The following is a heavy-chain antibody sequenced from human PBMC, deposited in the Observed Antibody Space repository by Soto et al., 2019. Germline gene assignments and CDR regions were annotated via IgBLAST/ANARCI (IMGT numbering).Heavy chain of an antibody. Sequence: SETLSLTCTVSGGSISSYYWSWIRQPPGKGLEWIGYIYYSGSTNYNPSLKSRVTISVDTSKNQFSLKLSSVTAADTAVYYCARGSPRGYDYVWGSYRDDDAFDIWGQGTMVTVSS. D-gene: IGHD3-16*02. CDR3: ARGSPRGYDYVWGSYRDDDAFDI. CDR1: GGSISSYY. CDR2: IYYSGST. V-gene: IGHV4-59*01. J-gene: IGHJ3*02.